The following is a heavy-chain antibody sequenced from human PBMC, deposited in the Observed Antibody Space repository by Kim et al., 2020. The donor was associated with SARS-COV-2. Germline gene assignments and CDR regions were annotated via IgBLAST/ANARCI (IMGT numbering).Heavy chain of an antibody. Sequence: SRVTISVDTSKNQFSLKLSSVTAADTAVYYCARVFGTDYGDRGYYYGMDVWGQGTTVTVSS. V-gene: IGHV4-34*01. D-gene: IGHD4-17*01. J-gene: IGHJ6*02. CDR3: ARVFGTDYGDRGYYYGMDV.